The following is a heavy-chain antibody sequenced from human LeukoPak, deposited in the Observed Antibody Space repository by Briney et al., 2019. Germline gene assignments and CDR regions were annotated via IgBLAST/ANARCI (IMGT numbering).Heavy chain of an antibody. D-gene: IGHD4-17*01. V-gene: IGHV1-69*13. Sequence: SVKVSCKASGGTFSSYAISWVRQAPGQGLEWMGGIIPIFGTANYAQKFQGRVTITADESTSTAYMELSSLRSEDTAVYYCAREGGQTYYYGGYVPSGFGYWGQGTLVTVSS. J-gene: IGHJ4*02. CDR1: GGTFSSYA. CDR2: IIPIFGTA. CDR3: AREGGQTYYYGGYVPSGFGY.